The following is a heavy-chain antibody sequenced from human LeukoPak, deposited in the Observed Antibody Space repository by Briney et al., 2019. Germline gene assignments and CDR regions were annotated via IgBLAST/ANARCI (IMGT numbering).Heavy chain of an antibody. J-gene: IGHJ3*02. D-gene: IGHD3-22*01. CDR1: GYTFTSYY. V-gene: IGHV1-46*01. CDR3: AREGLVTTPGI. Sequence: ASVKVSCKASGYTFTSYYMHWVRQAPGQGLEWMGVINPSGGSTSYAQKFQGRVTMTRDTSTSTVYMELSSLRSEDTAVYYCAREGLVTTPGIWGQGTMVTVSS. CDR2: INPSGGST.